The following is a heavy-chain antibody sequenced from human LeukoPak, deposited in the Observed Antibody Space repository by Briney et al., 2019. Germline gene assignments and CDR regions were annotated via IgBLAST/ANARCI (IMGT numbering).Heavy chain of an antibody. CDR2: IIPIFGTA. CDR1: GGTFSSYA. D-gene: IGHD4-11*01. Sequence: SVKVSCKASGGTFSSYAISWVRQAPGQGLERMGGIIPIFGTANYAQKFQGRVTITADKSTSTAYMELSSLRSEDTAVYYCARDGRGGYSTPRYNWFDPWGQGTLVTVSS. CDR3: ARDGRGGYSTPRYNWFDP. J-gene: IGHJ5*02. V-gene: IGHV1-69*06.